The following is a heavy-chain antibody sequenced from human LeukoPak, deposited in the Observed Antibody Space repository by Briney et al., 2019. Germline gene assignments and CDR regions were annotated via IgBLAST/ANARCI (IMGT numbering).Heavy chain of an antibody. CDR1: GFTFSSYG. D-gene: IGHD3-22*01. V-gene: IGHV3-30*03. Sequence: GGSLRLSCAASGFTFSSYGMHWVRQAPGKGLEWVAVISYDGSNKYYADSVKGRFTISRDNSENTLYLQMNSLRAEDTAVYYCATQVISGYYPEKIDYWGQGTLVTVSS. CDR2: ISYDGSNK. J-gene: IGHJ4*02. CDR3: ATQVISGYYPEKIDY.